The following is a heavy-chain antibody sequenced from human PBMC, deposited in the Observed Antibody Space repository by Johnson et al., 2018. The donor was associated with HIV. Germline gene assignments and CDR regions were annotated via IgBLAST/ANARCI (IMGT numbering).Heavy chain of an antibody. J-gene: IGHJ3*02. Sequence: VQLVESGGGVVRPGGSLRLSCVASGFTFDDYGMSWVRQVPGKGLEWVSGINWTGDSKAYADFVNGRFTISRDNAKSSLYLQMNSLGAEDTALYYCARVSTGFTVFGVVILPTGAFDIWGQGTVVTVSS. CDR1: GFTFDDYG. CDR3: ARVSTGFTVFGVVILPTGAFDI. V-gene: IGHV3-20*04. D-gene: IGHD3-3*01. CDR2: INWTGDSK.